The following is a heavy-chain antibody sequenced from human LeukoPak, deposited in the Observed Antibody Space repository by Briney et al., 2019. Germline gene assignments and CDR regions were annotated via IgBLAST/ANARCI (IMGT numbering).Heavy chain of an antibody. J-gene: IGHJ3*02. CDR3: ARDLKVYDAFDI. CDR2: ISSSSSYI. V-gene: IGHV3-21*04. D-gene: IGHD2-8*01. Sequence: GGSLRLSCAASGFTFNSYTMNWVRQAPGKGLEWVSSISSSSSYIYYADSVKGRFTISRDNAKNSLYLQMNSLRAEDTAVYYCARDLKVYDAFDIWGQGTMVTVSS. CDR1: GFTFNSYT.